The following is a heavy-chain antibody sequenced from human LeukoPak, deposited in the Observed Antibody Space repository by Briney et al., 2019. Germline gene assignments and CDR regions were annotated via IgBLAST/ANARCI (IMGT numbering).Heavy chain of an antibody. D-gene: IGHD3-10*01. J-gene: IGHJ6*02. Sequence: PSETLSLTCTVSGGSISSYYWSWIRQPAGKGLEWIGRIYTSGSTNYNPSLKSRVTMSLDTSKNQFSLKLSSVTAADTAVYYCAGESAVRGGPPYYYYYYGMDVWGQGTTVTVSS. CDR2: IYTSGST. CDR1: GGSISSYY. CDR3: AGESAVRGGPPYYYYYYGMDV. V-gene: IGHV4-4*07.